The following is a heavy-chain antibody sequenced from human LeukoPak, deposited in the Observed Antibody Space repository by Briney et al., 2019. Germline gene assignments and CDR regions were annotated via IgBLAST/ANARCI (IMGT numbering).Heavy chain of an antibody. J-gene: IGHJ4*02. V-gene: IGHV4-59*08. Sequence: SETLSLTCTVSGGSISSYYWSWIRQPPGKGLEWIGYIYYSGSTNYNPSLKSRVTISVDTSKNQFSLKLSSVTAADTAVYYCARRVSIAAAMFDYWGQGTLVTVSS. D-gene: IGHD6-13*01. CDR2: IYYSGST. CDR3: ARRVSIAAAMFDY. CDR1: GGSISSYY.